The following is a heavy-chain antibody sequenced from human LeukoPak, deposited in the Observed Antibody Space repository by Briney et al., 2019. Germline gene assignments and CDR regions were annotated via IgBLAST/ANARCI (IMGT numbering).Heavy chain of an antibody. V-gene: IGHV3-21*01. D-gene: IGHD3-9*01. CDR3: ARDPGGLTGILYYYYMDV. J-gene: IGHJ6*03. CDR2: ICRSSSYI. CDR1: GFTFSSYA. Sequence: PGGSLRLSCAASGFTFSSYAMNWVRQAPGKGLEWVSSICRSSSYIYYADSVKGRFTISRDNAKNSLYLQMNSLRAEDTAVYYCARDPGGLTGILYYYYMDVWGKGTTVTVSS.